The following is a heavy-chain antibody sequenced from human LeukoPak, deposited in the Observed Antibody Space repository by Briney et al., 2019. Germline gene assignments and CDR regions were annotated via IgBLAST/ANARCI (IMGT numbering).Heavy chain of an antibody. Sequence: SETLSLTCTVSGGSISSSSYYWGWLRQPRGKGLEWIGSNYYSGSTYYNPYHKSLIAISVDTEKNPFSLQLTSVTAADTAVYYCARTGSIAVAGNQYFDYWGQGTLVTVSS. CDR1: GGSISSSSYY. CDR2: NYYSGST. J-gene: IGHJ4*02. CDR3: ARTGSIAVAGNQYFDY. D-gene: IGHD6-19*01. V-gene: IGHV4-39*07.